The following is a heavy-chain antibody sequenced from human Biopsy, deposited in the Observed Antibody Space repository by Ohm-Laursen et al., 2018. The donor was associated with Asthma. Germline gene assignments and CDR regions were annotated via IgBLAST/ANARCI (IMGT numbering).Heavy chain of an antibody. CDR1: GFTLSSYV. CDR3: ARVPVAAAGPYYYGMDV. J-gene: IGHJ6*02. D-gene: IGHD6-13*01. CDR2: ISFDPLNK. V-gene: IGHV3-30*03. Sequence: SLRLSCAASGFTLSSYVMHWVRQAPGKGLEWVALISFDPLNKQYADWVRGRFTVSRDSSKNTLYLQMNSLRADDTAVYYCARVPVAAAGPYYYGMDVWGQGTTVTVSS.